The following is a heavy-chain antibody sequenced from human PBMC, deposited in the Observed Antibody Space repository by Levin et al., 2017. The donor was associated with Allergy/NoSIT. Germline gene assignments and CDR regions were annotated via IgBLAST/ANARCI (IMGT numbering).Heavy chain of an antibody. D-gene: IGHD3-16*01. CDR1: GFTVDNNF. CDR2: IDSGGSP. J-gene: IGHJ3*02. V-gene: IGHV3-53*01. Sequence: GESLKISCAVSGFTVDNNFMNWVRQAPGKGLEWVSVIDSGGSPDYADSVKGRFTTSTDSSKKTLHLQMNNLRAEDTAVYYCAREGFVADVFDIWGQGTMVTVSS. CDR3: AREGFVADVFDI.